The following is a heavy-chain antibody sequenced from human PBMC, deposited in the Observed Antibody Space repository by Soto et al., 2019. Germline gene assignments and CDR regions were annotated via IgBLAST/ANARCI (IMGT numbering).Heavy chain of an antibody. Sequence: QVHLLESGGGVVQPGRSLRLSCVGSGFTFSNFGIHWVRQAPGKGLEWLAVVSYDEVNKFYADSVRGRFTISRDNSKDTVYLQMNSLRGDDTAVYYCAKDSYCSSTICPTGSSGGSWGQGTLVTVSS. D-gene: IGHD2-2*01. CDR3: AKDSYCSSTICPTGSSGGS. J-gene: IGHJ5*02. V-gene: IGHV3-30*18. CDR1: GFTFSNFG. CDR2: VSYDEVNK.